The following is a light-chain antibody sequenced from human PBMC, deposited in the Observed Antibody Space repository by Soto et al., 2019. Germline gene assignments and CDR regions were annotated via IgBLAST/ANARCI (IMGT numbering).Light chain of an antibody. V-gene: IGKV3-20*01. CDR2: AAS. CDR3: QQYGSSPPIT. Sequence: EIVLTQSPCTLSLSPGERATLSCRASQSVSSRYLAWYQQKPGQAPRFLIYAASSRATGIPDRFSGSGSGTDFTLTISRLEPEDFAVYYCQQYGSSPPITFGQGTRLEIK. J-gene: IGKJ5*01. CDR1: QSVSSRY.